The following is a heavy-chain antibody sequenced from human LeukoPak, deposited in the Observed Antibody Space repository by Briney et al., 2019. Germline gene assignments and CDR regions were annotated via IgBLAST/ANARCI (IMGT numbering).Heavy chain of an antibody. D-gene: IGHD3-22*01. CDR2: KNHSGST. J-gene: IGHJ4*02. V-gene: IGHV4-34*01. CDR1: CGSFSGYY. Sequence: SLTLSPTCAVYCGSFSGYYWSWIRQPPRKGVEWIGGKNHSGSTNYNPSLKSRVTISVDTSKYQFSLKLSSVTAADTAVYYCARGFNDSSGYYYDPFDYWGQGTLVTVSS. CDR3: ARGFNDSSGYYYDPFDY.